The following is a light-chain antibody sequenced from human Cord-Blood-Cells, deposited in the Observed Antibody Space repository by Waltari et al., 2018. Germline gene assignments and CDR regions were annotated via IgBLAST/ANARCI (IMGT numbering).Light chain of an antibody. J-gene: IGLJ2*01. V-gene: IGLV2-14*01. Sequence: QSALTQPASVSGSPGQAITLSCTGTSSDAGAYNYVSWYQQHPGKAPKLMIYDVSNPPSGVSNRFSGSKSGNTASLTISGLQAEDEADYYCSSYTSSSTVVFGGGTKLTVL. CDR3: SSYTSSSTVV. CDR2: DVS. CDR1: SSDAGAYNY.